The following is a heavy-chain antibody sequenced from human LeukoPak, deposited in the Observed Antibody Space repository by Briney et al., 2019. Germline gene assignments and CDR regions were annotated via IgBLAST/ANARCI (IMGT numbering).Heavy chain of an antibody. V-gene: IGHV3-74*01. D-gene: IGHD6-13*01. J-gene: IGHJ4*02. CDR3: TRSSSFDY. CDR2: INSDDSRT. Sequence: GGSLRLSCEASGFTFSSYWMHWVRQAPGKGLVWVSRINSDDSRTNYADSVKGRFTISRDNAKNTLYLQMNSLRAEDTAMYYCTRSSSFDYWGQGTLVTVSS. CDR1: GFTFSSYW.